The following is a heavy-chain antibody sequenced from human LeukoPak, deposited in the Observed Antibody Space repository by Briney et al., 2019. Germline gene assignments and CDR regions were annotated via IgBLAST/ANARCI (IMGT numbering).Heavy chain of an antibody. CDR2: IFYSGST. CDR3: AKGRHKYYYYYGMDV. J-gene: IGHJ6*02. CDR1: VGSISGYY. Sequence: SETLSLTCTVSVGSISGYYWSWIRQPPGKGLEYIGYIFYSGSTNYNPSLKSRVTISVDTSKNQFSLRLRSVTAADTAVYYCAKGRHKYYYYYGMDVWGQGTTVTVSS. V-gene: IGHV4-59*01.